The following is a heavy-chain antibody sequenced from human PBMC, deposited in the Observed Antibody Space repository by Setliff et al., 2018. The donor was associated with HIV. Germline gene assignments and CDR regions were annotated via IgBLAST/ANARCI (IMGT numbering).Heavy chain of an antibody. Sequence: ASVKVSCKASGYTFTSYDINWVRQATGQGLEWMGWMDPNSGNTGYAQKFQGRVTMTRNTSISTAYMELSSLRSEDTAVYYCARGAWYTSGWYSSRYMDVWGKGTTVTVSS. CDR3: ARGAWYTSGWYSSRYMDV. CDR1: GYTFTSYD. V-gene: IGHV1-8*02. CDR2: MDPNSGNT. J-gene: IGHJ6*03. D-gene: IGHD6-19*01.